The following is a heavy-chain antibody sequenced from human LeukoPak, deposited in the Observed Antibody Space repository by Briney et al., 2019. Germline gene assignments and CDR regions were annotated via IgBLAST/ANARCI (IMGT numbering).Heavy chain of an antibody. J-gene: IGHJ4*02. CDR1: GFSRRTSGGG. D-gene: IGHD3-10*01. CDR3: ARTGHYGSGSYYNFRNFDY. V-gene: IGHV2-5*02. CDR2: HYLDDGK. Sequence: SGPTLVKPTQTFTLTCTFSGFSRRTSGGGVGWIRQPPGKALEWLALHYLDDGKSYSPSLKSRLTNTKDTSKKEVVRPMSNVAPVDKATYYCARTGHYGSGSYYNFRNFDYRGQGTLVTVSS.